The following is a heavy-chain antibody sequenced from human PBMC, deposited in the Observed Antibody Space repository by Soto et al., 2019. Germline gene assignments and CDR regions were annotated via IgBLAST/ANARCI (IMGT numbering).Heavy chain of an antibody. CDR1: GGSVSYNSYY. J-gene: IGHJ4*02. Sequence: QLRLQESGPGLVKPSETLSLTCSVSGGSVSYNSYYWGWIRQPPGKGLEWVGGIFYTGNTYYNPSLKARLNISVDTSKNSFALNLTSVTAADTAVYFCARLVVVAPVANVWGQGALVTVAS. CDR3: ARLVVVAPVANV. CDR2: IFYTGNT. V-gene: IGHV4-39*01. D-gene: IGHD2-21*01.